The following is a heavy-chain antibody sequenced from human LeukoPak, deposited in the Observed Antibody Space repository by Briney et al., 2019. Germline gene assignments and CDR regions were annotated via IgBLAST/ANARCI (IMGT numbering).Heavy chain of an antibody. CDR3: AHSTYCSSTSCPGWFDP. V-gene: IGHV2-5*01. CDR1: GFSLSTSGVG. D-gene: IGHD2-2*01. Sequence: SGPTLVNPTQTLTLTCTFSGFSLSTSGVGVGWIRQPPGKALEWLALIYWNDDKRYSPSLKSRLTITKDTSKNQVVLTMTNMVPVDTATYYCAHSTYCSSTSCPGWFDPWGQGTLVTVSS. CDR2: IYWNDDK. J-gene: IGHJ5*02.